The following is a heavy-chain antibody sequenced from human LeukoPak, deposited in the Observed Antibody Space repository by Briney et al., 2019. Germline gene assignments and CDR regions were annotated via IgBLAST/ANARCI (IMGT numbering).Heavy chain of an antibody. V-gene: IGHV4-59*08. CDR3: ARHRSQSHPGGYYAFDI. CDR1: GGSISSYY. D-gene: IGHD3-10*01. CDR2: IYYSGST. Sequence: SETLSLTCTVSGGSISSYYWSWIRQPPGKGLEWIGYIYYSGSTNYNPSLKSRVTISVDTSKNQFSLKLSSVTAADTAVYYCARHRSQSHPGGYYAFDIWGQGTMVTVSS. J-gene: IGHJ3*02.